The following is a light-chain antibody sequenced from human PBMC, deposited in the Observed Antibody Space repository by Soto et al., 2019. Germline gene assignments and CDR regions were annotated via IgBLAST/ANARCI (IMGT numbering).Light chain of an antibody. CDR1: QSVSSSY. CDR3: QHYGSSRGT. J-gene: IGKJ5*01. CDR2: GAS. V-gene: IGKV3-20*01. Sequence: ELTKSPGTLPLSPGEGAPLSCRASQSVSSSYLAWYPQKPDQAPRLLIYGASSRATGIPDRFSGSGSGTDFTLTISILEHEDFAVYYCQHYGSSRGTFGQGTLVEI.